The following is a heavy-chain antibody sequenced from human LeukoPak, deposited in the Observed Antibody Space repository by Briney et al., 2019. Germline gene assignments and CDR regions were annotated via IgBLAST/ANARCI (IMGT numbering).Heavy chain of an antibody. CDR2: ISSDGSNK. Sequence: PGGSLRLSCAASGFTFSSNGMHWVRQAPGKGLEWVAVISSDGSNKYFADSVKGRFTVSRDNSKNRLYLQMNSLRVEDTAVYYCAKVGTGYSSGWSTIGGFDYLGRGTLVTVSS. V-gene: IGHV3-30*18. D-gene: IGHD6-13*01. CDR1: GFTFSSNG. CDR3: AKVGTGYSSGWSTIGGFDY. J-gene: IGHJ4*02.